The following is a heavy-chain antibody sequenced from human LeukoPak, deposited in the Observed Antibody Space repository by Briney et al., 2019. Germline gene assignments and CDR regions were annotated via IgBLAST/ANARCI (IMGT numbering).Heavy chain of an antibody. V-gene: IGHV3-30*02. J-gene: IGHJ4*03. D-gene: IGHD2-21*02. CDR1: EFTFRNYG. CDR2: IRYDGSST. Sequence: GGSLRLSCAASEFTFRNYGMHWVRQAPHKGLEWVAFIRYDGSSTYYAGSVKGGFTISRDNSKNTLYLQMNSLRAEDTAVYYCAKDDIVVATAIRYLDKWGQGTLVTVSS. CDR3: AKDDIVVATAIRYLDK.